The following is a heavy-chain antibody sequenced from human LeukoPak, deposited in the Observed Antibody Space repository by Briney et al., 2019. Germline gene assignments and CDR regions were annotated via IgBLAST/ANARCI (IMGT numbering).Heavy chain of an antibody. Sequence: GGSLRLSCAASGFTFNNYAMSWVRQAPGKGLEWVSAISASGGTTYYADSVKGRFTISRDNSENTLSLQMNSLRAEDTAVYYCAKEPREYCSSTSCPNWFDSWGQGTLVTVSS. CDR2: ISASGGTT. CDR3: AKEPREYCSSTSCPNWFDS. J-gene: IGHJ5*01. V-gene: IGHV3-23*01. CDR1: GFTFNNYA. D-gene: IGHD2-2*01.